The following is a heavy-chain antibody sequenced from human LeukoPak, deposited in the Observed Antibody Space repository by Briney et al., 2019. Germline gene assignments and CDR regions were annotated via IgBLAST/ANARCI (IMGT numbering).Heavy chain of an antibody. CDR1: GYTFTSYG. V-gene: IGHV1-18*01. D-gene: IGHD3-22*01. CDR2: ISAYNGNT. J-gene: IGHJ3*02. Sequence: ASVKVSCKASGYTFTSYGISWVRQAPGQGLEWMGWISAYNGNTNYAQKLRGRVTMTTDTSTSTAYMELRSLRSDDTAVYYCARDRGRDSSGYYYVHAFDIWGQGTMVTVSS. CDR3: ARDRGRDSSGYYYVHAFDI.